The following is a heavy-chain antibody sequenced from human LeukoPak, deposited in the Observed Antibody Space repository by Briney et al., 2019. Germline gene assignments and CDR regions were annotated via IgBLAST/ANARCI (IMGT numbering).Heavy chain of an antibody. CDR3: GRAQHTSGWYWFDP. J-gene: IGHJ5*02. Sequence: GGSLRLSCTASGFTFSNYAMSWVRQAPGKGLEWVSAIGGTGITTYYADSVRGRFTISGDNAKNTMFLQMNILRVEDTAIYYCGRAQHTSGWYWFDPWGQGALVTVSS. CDR2: IGGTGITT. CDR1: GFTFSNYA. D-gene: IGHD6-19*01. V-gene: IGHV3-23*01.